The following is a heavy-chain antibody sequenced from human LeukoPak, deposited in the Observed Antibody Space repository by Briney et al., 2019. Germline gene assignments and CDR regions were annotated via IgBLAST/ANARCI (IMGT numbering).Heavy chain of an antibody. Sequence: PGGSLRLSCAASEFTFSNTWMSWVRQAPGKGLEWVGRIKSKTDGGTTDYAAPVKGRFTISRDDSKNTLYLQMNSLKTEDTAVYYCTTDTSVMITFGGVYWGQGTLVTVSS. CDR1: EFTFSNTW. CDR2: IKSKTDGGTT. CDR3: TTDTSVMITFGGVY. J-gene: IGHJ4*02. V-gene: IGHV3-15*01. D-gene: IGHD3-16*01.